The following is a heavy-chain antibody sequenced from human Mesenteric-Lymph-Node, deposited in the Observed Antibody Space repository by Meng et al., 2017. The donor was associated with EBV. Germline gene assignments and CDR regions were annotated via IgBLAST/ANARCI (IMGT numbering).Heavy chain of an antibody. CDR3: AIGTSSYGPFDN. CDR1: GGSISSANW. V-gene: IGHV4-4*02. CDR2: IHHTGFT. J-gene: IGHJ4*02. Sequence: VHLQESGPGLVKPSGTLSLTCAVSGGSISSANWWTWVRQSPERGLEWIGEIHHTGFTSYNPSLKSRAALAVDKSKNQFSLSLSSVTAADTAVYYCAIGTSSYGPFDNWGQGTLVTVSS. D-gene: IGHD3-10*01.